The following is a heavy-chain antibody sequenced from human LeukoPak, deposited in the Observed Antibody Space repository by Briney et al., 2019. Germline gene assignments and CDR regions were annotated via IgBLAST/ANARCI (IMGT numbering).Heavy chain of an antibody. V-gene: IGHV3-11*03. D-gene: IGHD6-13*01. Sequence: GGSLRLSCAASGFTFSDHYMAWIRQAPGKGLEWVSYISSGGDYTNHADSVKGRFTISRDNAKNSLYLEMNSLRAEDTAVYYCASLAAGTNFDQWGQGTLVTVSS. CDR1: GFTFSDHY. CDR3: ASLAAGTNFDQ. J-gene: IGHJ4*02. CDR2: ISSGGDYT.